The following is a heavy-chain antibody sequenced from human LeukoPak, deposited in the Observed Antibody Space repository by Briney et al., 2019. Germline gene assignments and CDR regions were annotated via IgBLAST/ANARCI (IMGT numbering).Heavy chain of an antibody. CDR3: ARVIRIGYYYYGMDV. J-gene: IGHJ6*02. D-gene: IGHD3-16*01. CDR1: GFTFSSYW. CDR2: IEQDGSEK. V-gene: IGHV3-7*01. Sequence: PGGSLRPSCAASGFTFSSYWMSWVRQAPGKGLEWVANIEQDGSEKYYVDSVKRRFTISRDNAKNSLFLQMNSLRAEDTAVYYCARVIRIGYYYYGMDVWGQGTTVTVSS.